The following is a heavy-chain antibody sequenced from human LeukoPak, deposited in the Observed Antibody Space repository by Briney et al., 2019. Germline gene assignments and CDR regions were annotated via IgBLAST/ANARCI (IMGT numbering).Heavy chain of an antibody. CDR3: ARRMKVGGRVAATYTSGWFDP. CDR1: GFTFSSYS. V-gene: IGHV3-21*01. CDR2: ISISSTYI. Sequence: GGSLRLSCAASGFTFSSYSMNWVRQAPGKGLEWVSSISISSTYIYYADSVKGRFTISRDNAKNSLYLQMNSLRAEDTAVYYCARRMKVGGRVAATYTSGWFDPWGQGTLVTVSS. D-gene: IGHD2-15*01. J-gene: IGHJ5*02.